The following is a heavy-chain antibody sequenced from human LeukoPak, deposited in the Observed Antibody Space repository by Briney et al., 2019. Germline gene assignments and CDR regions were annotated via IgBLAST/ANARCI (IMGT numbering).Heavy chain of an antibody. D-gene: IGHD2-2*02. V-gene: IGHV3-66*01. CDR2: IYSGGST. CDR3: ARDIPADY. Sequence: GGSLRLSCAASGFTFSSYNMNWVRQAPGKGLEWVSVIYSGGSTYYADSVKGRFTISRDNSKNTLYLQMNSLRAEDTAVYYCARDIPADYWGQGTLVTVSS. CDR1: GFTFSSYN. J-gene: IGHJ4*02.